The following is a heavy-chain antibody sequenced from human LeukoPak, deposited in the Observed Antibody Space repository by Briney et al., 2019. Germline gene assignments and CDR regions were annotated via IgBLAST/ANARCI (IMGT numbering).Heavy chain of an antibody. J-gene: IGHJ6*02. V-gene: IGHV3-30-3*01. Sequence: GRSLRLSCVASGFTFSAYAMHWVRQAPGKGLQWVAVVSSDGNRKFYADSVEGRFTVSRDNSKNTLFLQMDSLRDGDTAVYYCARGGGLDVRGQGATVTVSS. D-gene: IGHD3-16*01. CDR2: VSSDGNRK. CDR3: ARGGGLDV. CDR1: GFTFSAYA.